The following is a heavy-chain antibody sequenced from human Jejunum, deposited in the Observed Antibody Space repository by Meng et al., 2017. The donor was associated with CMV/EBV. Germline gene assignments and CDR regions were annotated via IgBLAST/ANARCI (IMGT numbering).Heavy chain of an antibody. Sequence: CGVSGYSISSGDSYWSWIRQPPGKGLEWIGYIYESGSTSYNPSLESRVTISVDTSKNQFSLKVMSVTAADTAVYYCAREGTNSYYFDYWGQGTLVTVS. CDR2: IYESGST. D-gene: IGHD1-14*01. CDR1: GYSISSGDSY. V-gene: IGHV4-30-4*01. CDR3: AREGTNSYYFDY. J-gene: IGHJ4*02.